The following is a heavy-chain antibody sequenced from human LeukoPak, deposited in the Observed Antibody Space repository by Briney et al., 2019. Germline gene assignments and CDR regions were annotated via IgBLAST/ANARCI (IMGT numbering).Heavy chain of an antibody. CDR3: ARERQMGATPFDY. J-gene: IGHJ4*02. CDR1: GFTFSSYA. D-gene: IGHD1-26*01. Sequence: GRSLRLSCAASGFTFSSYAMHWVRQAPGKGLEWVAVISYDGSNKYYADSVKGRFTISRDNSRNTLYLQMNSLRDEDTAVYYCARERQMGATPFDYWGQGSLVTVSS. V-gene: IGHV3-30*04. CDR2: ISYDGSNK.